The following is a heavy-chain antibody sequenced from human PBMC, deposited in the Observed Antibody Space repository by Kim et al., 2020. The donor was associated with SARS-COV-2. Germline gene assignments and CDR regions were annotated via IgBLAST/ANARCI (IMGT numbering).Heavy chain of an antibody. D-gene: IGHD6-6*01. CDR1: GGSVSTTNYY. V-gene: IGHV4-39*01. Sequence: SETLSLTCTVSGGSVSTTNYYWGWIRQPPGKGLEWIARMSYPVSRYRNPSLESRVTISIDTSKNQISLNLRSVTAADTAVYYCARPRRYSSSSSFDHWGQGILVAVTS. CDR2: MSYPVSR. J-gene: IGHJ4*02. CDR3: ARPRRYSSSSSFDH.